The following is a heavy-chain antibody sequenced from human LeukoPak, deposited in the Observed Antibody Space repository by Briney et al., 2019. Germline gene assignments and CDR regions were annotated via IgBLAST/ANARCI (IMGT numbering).Heavy chain of an antibody. CDR3: ARDLGYSYGYDY. Sequence: GASVKVSCKASGYTFTSYDINWVRQATGQGLEWMGWMNPNSGNTGYAQKFQGRVTMTRNTSIGTAYMELSSLRSEDTAVYYCARDLGYSYGYDYWVQGTLVTVSS. CDR1: GYTFTSYD. D-gene: IGHD5-18*01. J-gene: IGHJ4*02. V-gene: IGHV1-8*02. CDR2: MNPNSGNT.